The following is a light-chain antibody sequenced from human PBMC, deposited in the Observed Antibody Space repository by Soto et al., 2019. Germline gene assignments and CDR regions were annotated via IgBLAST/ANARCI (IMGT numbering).Light chain of an antibody. J-gene: IGKJ1*01. CDR1: QSVSSN. CDR2: GAS. Sequence: ETVMTQSPATLSVSPGERATLSSRASQSVSSNLAWYQQKPGQAPRLLIYGASTRATGIPTRFSGRGSGTEFTLTISRLQSDDFALYYCQQYHDWPPWTFGQGTKVEVK. V-gene: IGKV3-15*01. CDR3: QQYHDWPPWT.